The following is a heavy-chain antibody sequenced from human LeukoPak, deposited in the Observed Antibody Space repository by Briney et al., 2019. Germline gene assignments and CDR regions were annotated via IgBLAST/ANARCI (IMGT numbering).Heavy chain of an antibody. CDR1: GFTFSSYS. V-gene: IGHV3-21*04. D-gene: IGHD5-18*01. CDR2: ISSSSSYI. J-gene: IGHJ4*02. Sequence: NPGGSLRLSCAASGFTFSSYSMKWVRQAPGKGLEWVSSISSSSSYIYYADSVKGRFTISRDNAKNSLYLQMNSLRAEDTAVYYCARERRHPLGWYSYGPRGQYYFDYWGQGTLVTVSS. CDR3: ARERRHPLGWYSYGPRGQYYFDY.